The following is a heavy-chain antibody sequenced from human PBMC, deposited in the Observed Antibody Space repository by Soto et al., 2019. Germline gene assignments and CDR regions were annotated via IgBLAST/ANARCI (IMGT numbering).Heavy chain of an antibody. D-gene: IGHD6-19*01. Sequence: QVQLVESGGGVVQPGRSLRLSCAASGFTFSSSAMHWVRQAPGRGLEWVAVISYDGINKYYADSVKGRFTISRDTSKNTLYLQMNSLRAEDTAVYYCARGAVAGTYSSGMDVWGQGTTVTVSS. V-gene: IGHV3-30-3*01. CDR2: ISYDGINK. CDR1: GFTFSSSA. CDR3: ARGAVAGTYSSGMDV. J-gene: IGHJ6*02.